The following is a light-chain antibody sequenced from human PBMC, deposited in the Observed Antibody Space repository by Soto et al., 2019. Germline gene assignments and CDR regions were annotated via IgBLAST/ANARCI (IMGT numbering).Light chain of an antibody. CDR1: QSVSSSY. Sequence: EIVLTQSPGTLSLSPGERATLSCRASQSVSSSYLAWYQQKPGQAPRLLIYGASSRATGIPDRSSGSGSGTDFTLTISRLEPEDFAVYYCQQYGSSPSIPFGQGTRLEIK. J-gene: IGKJ5*01. CDR2: GAS. V-gene: IGKV3-20*01. CDR3: QQYGSSPSIP.